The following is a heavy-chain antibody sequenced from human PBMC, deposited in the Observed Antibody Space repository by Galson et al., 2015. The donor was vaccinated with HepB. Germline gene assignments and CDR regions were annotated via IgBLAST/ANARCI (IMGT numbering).Heavy chain of an antibody. CDR3: ARGADFLTGYSSYYYGLDV. V-gene: IGHV1-18*04. J-gene: IGHJ6*02. CDR1: GYTFTSYG. CDR2: ISAYNGNT. Sequence: SCKASGYTFTSYGISWVRQAPGQGLEWMGWISAYNGNTNYAQRLQGRVTMTTDTSTSTAYMELRSLRSDDTVVYYCARGADFLTGYSSYYYGLDVWGQGTTVTVSS. D-gene: IGHD3-9*01.